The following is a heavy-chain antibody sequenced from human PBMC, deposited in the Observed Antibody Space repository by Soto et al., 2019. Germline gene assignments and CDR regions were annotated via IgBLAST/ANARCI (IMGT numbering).Heavy chain of an antibody. J-gene: IGHJ5*02. CDR1: GGSISSYY. Sequence: SETLSLTCTVSGGSISSYYWSWIRQPPGKGLEWIGYIYYSGSTNYNPSLKSRVTISVDTSKNQFSLKLSSVTAADTAVYYCARDRAPRRYYDSSGYYGYNWFDPWGQGTLVTVSS. CDR3: ARDRAPRRYYDSSGYYGYNWFDP. V-gene: IGHV4-59*01. CDR2: IYYSGST. D-gene: IGHD3-22*01.